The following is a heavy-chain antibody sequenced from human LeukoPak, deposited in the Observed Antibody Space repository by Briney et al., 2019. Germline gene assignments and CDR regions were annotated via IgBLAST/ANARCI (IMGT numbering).Heavy chain of an antibody. CDR3: ARDRVGCSGGSCYGTFDY. Sequence: EAGGSLRLSCAASAFTFSSYGMHWVRQAPGKGLEWVAFIRYDGGNKYYADSVKGRFTISRDNSKNTLYLQMNSLRAEDTAVYYCARDRVGCSGGSCYGTFDYWGQGTLVTVSS. D-gene: IGHD2-15*01. V-gene: IGHV3-30*02. CDR2: IRYDGGNK. J-gene: IGHJ4*02. CDR1: AFTFSSYG.